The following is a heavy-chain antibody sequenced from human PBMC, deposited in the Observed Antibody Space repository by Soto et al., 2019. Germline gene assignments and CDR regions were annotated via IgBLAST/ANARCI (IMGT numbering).Heavy chain of an antibody. Sequence: ASVKVSCKVSGYTLTELSMHWVRQAPGKGLEWMGGFDPEDGETIYAQKFQGRVTMTEDTSTDTAYMELSSLRSEDTAVYYCATVGPYDSSGYYAYDAFDIWGQGTMVIVSS. J-gene: IGHJ3*02. CDR1: GYTLTELS. CDR2: FDPEDGET. D-gene: IGHD3-22*01. CDR3: ATVGPYDSSGYYAYDAFDI. V-gene: IGHV1-24*01.